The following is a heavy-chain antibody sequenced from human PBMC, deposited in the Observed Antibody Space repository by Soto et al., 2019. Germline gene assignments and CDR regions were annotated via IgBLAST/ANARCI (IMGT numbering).Heavy chain of an antibody. Sequence: HPGGSLRLSCAASGFTFSSYGMHWVRQAPGKGLEWVAVISYDGSNKYYADSVKGRFTISRDNSKNTLYLQMNSLRAEATAVYYCAKDDEPQCAPRITIFGVVIPSACGMDVWGQGTTVTVSS. J-gene: IGHJ6*02. CDR3: AKDDEPQCAPRITIFGVVIPSACGMDV. CDR1: GFTFSSYG. D-gene: IGHD3-3*01. CDR2: ISYDGSNK. V-gene: IGHV3-30*18.